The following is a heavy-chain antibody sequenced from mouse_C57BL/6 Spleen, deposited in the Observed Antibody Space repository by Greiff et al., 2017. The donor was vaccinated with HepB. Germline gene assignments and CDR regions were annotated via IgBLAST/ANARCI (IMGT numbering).Heavy chain of an antibody. Sequence: EVKVEESGGGLVKPGGSLKLSCAASGFTFSDYGMHWVRQAPEKGLEWVAYISSGSSTIYYADTVKGRFTISRDNAKNTLFLQMTSLRSEDTAMYYCARKDYYGSSPYWYFDVWGTGTTVTVSS. CDR1: GFTFSDYG. CDR3: ARKDYYGSSPYWYFDV. CDR2: ISSGSSTI. D-gene: IGHD1-1*01. V-gene: IGHV5-17*01. J-gene: IGHJ1*03.